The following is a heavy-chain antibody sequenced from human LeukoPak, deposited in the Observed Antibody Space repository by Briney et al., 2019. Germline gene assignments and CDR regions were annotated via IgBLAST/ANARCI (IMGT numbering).Heavy chain of an antibody. J-gene: IGHJ3*02. CDR3: TRGVYALDI. V-gene: IGHV3-7*04. CDR2: INEDGNEK. Sequence: GGSLRLSCAASGFTFSTYWMTWVRQAPGKGLEWVAFINEDGNEKYYVDSVQGRFIIFRDNAETSVYLQMNSLRADDTAVYYCTRGVYALDIWGLGTMATVSS. CDR1: GFTFSTYW.